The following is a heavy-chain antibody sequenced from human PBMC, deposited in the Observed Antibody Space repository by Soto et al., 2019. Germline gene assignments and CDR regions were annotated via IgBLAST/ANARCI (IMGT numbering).Heavy chain of an antibody. Sequence: EVQLVESGGGLVKPGGSLRLSCAASGFTFSNAWMNWVRQAPGKGLEWVGRIKSKTDGGTTDYAAPVKGRFTISRDDSKNTLYLQMNSLKTEGTAVYYCTTENDYSNNVAPGRFDFWGQGTLVTVSS. D-gene: IGHD4-4*01. CDR2: IKSKTDGGTT. CDR3: TTENDYSNNVAPGRFDF. V-gene: IGHV3-15*07. CDR1: GFTFSNAW. J-gene: IGHJ4*02.